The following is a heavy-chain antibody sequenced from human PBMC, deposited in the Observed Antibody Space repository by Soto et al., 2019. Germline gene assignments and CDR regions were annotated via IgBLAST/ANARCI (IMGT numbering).Heavy chain of an antibody. V-gene: IGHV3-7*01. CDR3: ARTRKVHYYGMDV. Sequence: GGSLRLSCAASGFTFSSYWMSWVRQAPGKGLEWVANIKQDGSEKYYADSVKGRFTISRDNSKNTLYLQMNSLRAEDTAVYYCARTRKVHYYGMDVWGQGTTVTVSS. CDR1: GFTFSSYW. J-gene: IGHJ6*02. CDR2: IKQDGSEK.